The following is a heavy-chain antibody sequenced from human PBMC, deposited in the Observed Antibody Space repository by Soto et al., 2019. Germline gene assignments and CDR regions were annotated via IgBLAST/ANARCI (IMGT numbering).Heavy chain of an antibody. D-gene: IGHD1-26*01. CDR1: GGTFSSYA. CDR2: IIPIFGTA. V-gene: IGHV1-69*01. J-gene: IGHJ4*02. CDR3: AADLGGATSSGADY. Sequence: QVQLVQSGAEVKKPGSSVKVSCKASGGTFSSYAISWVRQAPGQGLEWMGGIIPIFGTANYAQKFQGRVTITADESTSTAYMELSSRRSEDTAVYYCAADLGGATSSGADYWGQGTLVTVSS.